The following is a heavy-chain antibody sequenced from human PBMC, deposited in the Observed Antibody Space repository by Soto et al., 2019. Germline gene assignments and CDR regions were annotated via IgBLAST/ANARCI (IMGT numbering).Heavy chain of an antibody. V-gene: IGHV4-59*08. J-gene: IGHJ4*02. CDR2: IYYSGST. CDR1: GGSISSYY. Sequence: QVQLQESGPGLVKPSETLSLTCTVSGGSISSYYWSWIRQPPGKGLEWIGYIYYSGSTNYNPSLKRRVTISVDTSKNQFSLKLSSVPAAATAVYYCARLWGWFGDYWGQGTLVTVSS. CDR3: ARLWGWFGDY. D-gene: IGHD3-10*01.